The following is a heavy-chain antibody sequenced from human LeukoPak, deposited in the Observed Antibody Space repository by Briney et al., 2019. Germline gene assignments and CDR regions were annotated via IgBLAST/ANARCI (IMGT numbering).Heavy chain of an antibody. CDR1: GFTFSSYA. CDR2: ISGSGTGT. CDR3: AKGGYSSGWRNYFDY. J-gene: IGHJ4*02. D-gene: IGHD6-19*01. V-gene: IGHV3-23*01. Sequence: EGSLRLSCAASGFTFSSYAMSWVRQAPGKGLEWVSTISGSGTGTYYADSVKGRFTISRDNSKYTLYLQMNSLRADDTAVYYCAKGGYSSGWRNYFDYWGQGTLVTVSS.